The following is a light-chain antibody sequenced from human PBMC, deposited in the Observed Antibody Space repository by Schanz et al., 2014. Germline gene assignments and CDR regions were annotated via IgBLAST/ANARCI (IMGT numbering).Light chain of an antibody. CDR3: QQYNNWLWT. V-gene: IGKV3-11*01. CDR2: DAS. J-gene: IGKJ1*01. CDR1: QNVASY. Sequence: EIVLTQSPATLSLSPGERATLSCRASQNVASYLAWYQQRPGRAPRLLIYDASNRATGIPARFSGSGSGTEFTLTISSLQSEDFAVYYCQQYNNWLWTFGQGTKVEIK.